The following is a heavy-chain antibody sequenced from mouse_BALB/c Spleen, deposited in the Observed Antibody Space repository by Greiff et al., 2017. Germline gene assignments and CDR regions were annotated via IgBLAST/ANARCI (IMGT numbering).Heavy chain of an antibody. CDR3: ARDRGSGGAWFAY. Sequence: VKLMESGPGLVAPSQSLSITCTVSGFSLTSYGVHWVRQPPGKGLEWLGVIWAGGSTNYNSALMSRLSISKDNSKSQVFLKMNSLQTDDTAMYYCARDRGSGGAWFAYWGQGTLVTVSA. D-gene: IGHD1-1*01. V-gene: IGHV2-9*02. CDR1: GFSLTSYG. J-gene: IGHJ3*01. CDR2: IWAGGST.